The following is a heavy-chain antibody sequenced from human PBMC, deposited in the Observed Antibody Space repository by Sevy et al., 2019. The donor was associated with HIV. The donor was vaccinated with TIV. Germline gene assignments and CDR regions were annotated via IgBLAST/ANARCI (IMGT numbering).Heavy chain of an antibody. CDR3: ARARGLSLYYYYGMDV. CDR1: GGSISSGGYY. J-gene: IGHJ6*02. CDR2: IYYSGST. V-gene: IGHV4-31*03. Sequence: SETLCLTCTVSGGSISSGGYYWSWIRQHPGKGLEWIGYIYYSGSTYYNPSLKSRVTISVDTSKNQFSLKLSSVTAADTAVYYCARARGLSLYYYYGMDVWGQGTTVTVSS.